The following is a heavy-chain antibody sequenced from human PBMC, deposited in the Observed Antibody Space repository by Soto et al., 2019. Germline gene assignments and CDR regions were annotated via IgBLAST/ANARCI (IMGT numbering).Heavy chain of an antibody. CDR3: ASLFWSGYYTAKYYYGMDV. V-gene: IGHV4-39*01. CDR2: IYYSGST. D-gene: IGHD3-3*01. Sequence: SETLSLTCTVSGGSISSSSYYWGWIRQPPGKGLEWIGSIYYSGSTYYNPSLKSRVTISVDTSKNQFSLKLSSVTAADTAVYYCASLFWSGYYTAKYYYGMDVWGQGTTVTVSS. CDR1: GGSISSSSYY. J-gene: IGHJ6*02.